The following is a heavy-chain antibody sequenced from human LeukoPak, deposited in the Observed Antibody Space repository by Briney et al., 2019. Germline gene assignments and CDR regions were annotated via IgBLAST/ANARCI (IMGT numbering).Heavy chain of an antibody. CDR1: GFIFNNYG. J-gene: IGHJ5*02. D-gene: IGHD3-22*01. CDR3: AKGNSGYFADL. V-gene: IGHV3-23*01. Sequence: GGSLRLSGSASGFIFNNYGLMWVRQAPGKGLEWVSAISNDGGGTTYADFVKGRFTISRDNSKNTLSLQMNSLRPEDTALYYCAKGNSGYFADLWGQGTVVTVSS. CDR2: ISNDGGGT.